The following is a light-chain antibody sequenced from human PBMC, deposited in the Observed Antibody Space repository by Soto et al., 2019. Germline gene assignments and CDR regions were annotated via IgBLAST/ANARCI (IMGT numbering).Light chain of an antibody. CDR2: AAS. CDR3: QQSYSTPIT. Sequence: DIQITQSPSSLSSSVAERFTITCRASQSISSYLNWYQQKPGKAPKLLIYAASSLQSGVPSRFSGSGSGTDFTLTISSLQPEDFATYYCQQSYSTPITFGQGTRLKIK. CDR1: QSISSY. V-gene: IGKV1-39*01. J-gene: IGKJ5*01.